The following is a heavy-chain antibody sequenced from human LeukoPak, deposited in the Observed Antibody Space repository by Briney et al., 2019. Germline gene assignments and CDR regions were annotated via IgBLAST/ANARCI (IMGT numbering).Heavy chain of an antibody. CDR1: GFTFSSYW. CDR2: INSDGSST. J-gene: IGHJ4*02. Sequence: PGGSLRLSCAASGFTFSSYWLHWVRQAPGKGLVWVSRINSDGSSTSYADSVKGRFTISRDNAKNTLYLQMNSLRAEDTAVYYCARETRPGNIDYWGQGTLVTVSS. D-gene: IGHD2-2*01. V-gene: IGHV3-74*01. CDR3: ARETRPGNIDY.